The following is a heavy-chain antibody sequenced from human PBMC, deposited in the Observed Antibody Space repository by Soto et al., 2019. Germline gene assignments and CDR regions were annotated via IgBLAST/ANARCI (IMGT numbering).Heavy chain of an antibody. V-gene: IGHV3-23*01. CDR2: ISGGGVTT. CDR3: AKQAGYTSDPFDY. CDR1: GFTFSSNA. J-gene: IGHJ4*02. D-gene: IGHD6-19*01. Sequence: GGSLRLSCAASGFTFSSNAMSWVRQAPGKGLEWVSTISGGGVTTYYADSVKGRFTISRDNSKNTLYLQMNSLRAEDTAVYYCAKQAGYTSDPFDYWGQGTLVTVS.